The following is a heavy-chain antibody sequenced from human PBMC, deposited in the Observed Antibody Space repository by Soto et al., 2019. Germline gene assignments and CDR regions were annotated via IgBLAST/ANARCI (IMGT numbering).Heavy chain of an antibody. CDR2: IYYSGST. CDR3: ARLEGCPYYDILTGYYLGDNWFDP. CDR1: GGSISSYY. V-gene: IGHV4-59*08. D-gene: IGHD3-9*01. J-gene: IGHJ5*02. Sequence: SETLSLTCTVSGGSISSYYWSWIRQPPGKGLEWIGYIYYSGSTNYNPSLKSRVTISVDTSKNQFSLKLSSVTAADTAVYYCARLEGCPYYDILTGYYLGDNWFDPWGQGTLVTVSS.